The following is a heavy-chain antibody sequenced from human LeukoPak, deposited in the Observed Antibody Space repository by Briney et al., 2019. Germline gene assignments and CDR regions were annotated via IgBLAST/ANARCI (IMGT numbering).Heavy chain of an antibody. CDR3: ARLRAVTRSSSWLQVRRRFDY. Sequence: SETLSLTCTVSGGSISSYYWSWIRQPAGKGLEWIGRIYTSGSTNYNPSLKSRVTMSVDTSKNQFSLKLSSVTAADTAVYYCARLRAVTRSSSWLQVRRRFDYWGQGTLVTVSS. D-gene: IGHD6-13*01. J-gene: IGHJ4*02. CDR1: GGSISSYY. V-gene: IGHV4-4*07. CDR2: IYTSGST.